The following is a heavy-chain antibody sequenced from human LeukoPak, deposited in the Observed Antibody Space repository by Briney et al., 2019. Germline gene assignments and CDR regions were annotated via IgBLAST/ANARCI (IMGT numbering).Heavy chain of an antibody. CDR1: GYTFTSYD. CDR3: TREYSSSSDY. V-gene: IGHV1-8*01. D-gene: IGHD6-6*01. Sequence: ASVKVSCKASGYTFTSYDINWVRQATGQGLEWMGWMSPNSGNTGYAQKFQGRVTMTRNTSISTAYMELSGLRSEGTAIYYCTREYSSSSDYWGQGTLVTVSS. CDR2: MSPNSGNT. J-gene: IGHJ4*02.